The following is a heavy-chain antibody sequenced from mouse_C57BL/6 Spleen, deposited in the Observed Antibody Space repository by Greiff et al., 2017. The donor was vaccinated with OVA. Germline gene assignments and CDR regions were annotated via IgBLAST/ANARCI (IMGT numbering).Heavy chain of an antibody. V-gene: IGHV1-76*01. CDR1: GYTFTDYY. Sequence: VQLQQSGAELVRPGASVKLSCKASGYTFTDYYINWVKQRPGQGLEWIARIYPGSGNTYYNEKFKGKATLTAEKSSSTAYMQLSSLTSEDSAVYFCASGNYYLDYWGQGTTLTVSS. CDR3: ASGNYYLDY. CDR2: IYPGSGNT. D-gene: IGHD2-1*01. J-gene: IGHJ2*01.